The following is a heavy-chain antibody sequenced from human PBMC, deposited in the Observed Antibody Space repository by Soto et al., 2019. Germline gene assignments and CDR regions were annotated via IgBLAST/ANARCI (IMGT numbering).Heavy chain of an antibody. J-gene: IGHJ4*02. Sequence: GGSLGLSCAASGFSVSSSHMIWVRQAPGKGLEWVSVIYSGGTTYYAVSVKGRFTISRDNSKNTLSLQMNSLRAEDTAVYYCARGDSNSWSDYWGQGTLVTVSS. CDR3: ARGDSNSWSDY. V-gene: IGHV3-53*05. CDR2: IYSGGTT. CDR1: GFSVSSSH. D-gene: IGHD6-13*01.